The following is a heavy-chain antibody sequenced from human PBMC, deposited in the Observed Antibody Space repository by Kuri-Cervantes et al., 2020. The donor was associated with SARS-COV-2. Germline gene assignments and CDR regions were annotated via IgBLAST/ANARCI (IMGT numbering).Heavy chain of an antibody. CDR2: IIPIFGTA. CDR3: ALGYWGSGYPRYYYYMDV. CDR1: GGTFSSYT. Sequence: SVNVSCKASGGTFSSYTISWVRQAPGQGLEWMGGIIPIFGTANYAQKFQGRVTITADKSTSTAYMELSSLRSEDTAVYYCALGYWGSGYPRYYYYMDVWGKGTTVTVSS. V-gene: IGHV1-69*06. J-gene: IGHJ6*03. D-gene: IGHD3-22*01.